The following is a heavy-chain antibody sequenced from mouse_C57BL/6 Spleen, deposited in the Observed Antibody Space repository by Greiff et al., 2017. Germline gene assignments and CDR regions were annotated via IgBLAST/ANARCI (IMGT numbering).Heavy chain of an antibody. D-gene: IGHD2-1*01. Sequence: QVQLQQPGAELVRPGSSVKLSCKASGYTFTSYWMDWVKQRPGQGLEWIGNIYPSDSETHYNQKFKDKATLTVDKSSSTAYMQLSSLTSEDSAVYYCARSGVYYGNFFWGQGTTLTVSS. J-gene: IGHJ2*01. CDR3: ARSGVYYGNFF. CDR1: GYTFTSYW. CDR2: IYPSDSET. V-gene: IGHV1-61*01.